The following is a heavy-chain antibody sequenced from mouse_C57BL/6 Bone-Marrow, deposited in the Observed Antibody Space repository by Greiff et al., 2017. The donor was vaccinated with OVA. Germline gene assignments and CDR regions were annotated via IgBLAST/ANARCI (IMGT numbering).Heavy chain of an antibody. CDR2: LDPEDGET. J-gene: IGHJ3*01. V-gene: IGHV14-2*01. Sequence: EVKLQESGAELVKPGASVKLSCTASGFNIKDYYMHWVKQRTEQGLEWLGMLDPEDGETKYAPKFQGKANIKADTSSNTAYLQLSSLTSEDTAVYYCARMGVYYYGSSPAWFAYWGQGTLVTVSA. CDR1: GFNIKDYY. CDR3: ARMGVYYYGSSPAWFAY. D-gene: IGHD1-1*01.